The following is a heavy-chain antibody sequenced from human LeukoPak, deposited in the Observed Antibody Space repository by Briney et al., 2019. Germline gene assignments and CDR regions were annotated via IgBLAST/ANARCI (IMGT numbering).Heavy chain of an antibody. CDR1: GFTYSDYY. Sequence: PGAPPRLSCAASGFTYSDYYMSWIRQAPRKGLWLVSYNSSSSSYTNYADSVKVSLTISRSNAKNSLYLPMATLRAEDTAVYYCGKVSGYRYGWSPHDNDAFVLRGQGTMVTVSS. CDR3: GKVSGYRYGWSPHDNDAFVL. V-gene: IGHV3-11*06. D-gene: IGHD5-18*01. CDR2: NSSSSSYT. J-gene: IGHJ3*01.